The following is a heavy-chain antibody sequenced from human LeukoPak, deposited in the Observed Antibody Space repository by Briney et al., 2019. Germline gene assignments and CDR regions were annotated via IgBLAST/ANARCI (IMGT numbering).Heavy chain of an antibody. J-gene: IGHJ4*02. V-gene: IGHV4-59*01. Sequence: SSETLSLTCTVSGGSISSYYWSWIRQPPGKGLEWIGYICYSGSTNYNPSLKSRVTISVDTSKNQFSLKLSSVTAADTAVYYCARLHPAYYFDYWGQGTLVTVSS. CDR2: ICYSGST. CDR3: ARLHPAYYFDY. CDR1: GGSISSYY.